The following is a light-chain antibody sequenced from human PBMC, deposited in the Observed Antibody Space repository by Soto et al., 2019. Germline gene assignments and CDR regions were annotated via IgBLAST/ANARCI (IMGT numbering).Light chain of an antibody. CDR3: QQSYSTPLWT. CDR2: AAS. V-gene: IGKV1-39*01. CDR1: QSIISY. Sequence: DIQMTQSPSSLSASVGDRVTIACRSSQSIISYLNWYQQKPGKAPKLLIYAASSLQSGVPSRFSGSGSGTDFTLTISSLQPEDFATYYCQQSYSTPLWTFGQGTKVDIK. J-gene: IGKJ1*01.